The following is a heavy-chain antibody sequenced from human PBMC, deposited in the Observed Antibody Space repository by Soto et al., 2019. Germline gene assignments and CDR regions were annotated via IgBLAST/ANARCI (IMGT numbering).Heavy chain of an antibody. Sequence: QGRLVQSGVEVKKPGASVKVSCSASGNTFTNFGVTWVRQAPGQGLEWMGWISPYTDDPSYAQKFQGRVTMTIDTYTSTAYLALRSLTSDDTAVYYWARVIPGAEAWFHPWGQGTLVAVAS. CDR1: GNTFTNFG. CDR2: ISPYTDDP. J-gene: IGHJ5*02. D-gene: IGHD2-2*01. V-gene: IGHV1-18*01. CDR3: ARVIPGAEAWFHP.